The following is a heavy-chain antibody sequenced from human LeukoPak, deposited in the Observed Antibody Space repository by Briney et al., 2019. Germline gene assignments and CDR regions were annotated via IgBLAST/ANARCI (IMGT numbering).Heavy chain of an antibody. CDR2: ISGSGGST. CDR1: GFTFSIYA. Sequence: PGGSLRLSCAASGFTFSIYAMSWVRQAPGKGLEWVSAISGSGGSTYYADSMKGRFTISRDNSKNTLYLQVNSLRAEDTAMYYCARNILFAFDIWGQGTMVTVSS. D-gene: IGHD2/OR15-2a*01. CDR3: ARNILFAFDI. V-gene: IGHV3-23*01. J-gene: IGHJ3*02.